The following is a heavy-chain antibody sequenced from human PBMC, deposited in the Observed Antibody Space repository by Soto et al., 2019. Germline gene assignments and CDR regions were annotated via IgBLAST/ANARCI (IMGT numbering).Heavy chain of an antibody. CDR3: ASMIGDPVLSFDS. CDR1: GGSTSSYY. CDR2: IFYSGST. D-gene: IGHD3-10*02. J-gene: IGHJ5*01. Sequence: QVQLQESGPGLVKPSETLSLTCTVSGGSTSSYYWGWIRQPPGKGLEWIGFIFYSGSTSYNPSLKSRVTISIDTSEYQFSLKLNSVTAADTAVYYCASMIGDPVLSFDSWGQGTLVAVSS. V-gene: IGHV4-59*01.